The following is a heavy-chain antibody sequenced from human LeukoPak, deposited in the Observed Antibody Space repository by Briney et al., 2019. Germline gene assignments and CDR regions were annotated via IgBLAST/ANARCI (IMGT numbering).Heavy chain of an antibody. CDR3: ARHKASGWTAALVYFQH. Sequence: GESLKISCKGSGYSFTSYWIGWVRHMPGKGLEWMGIIYPADSDTRYSTSFQGQVTMSADKSISTAYLQWSSLQASDTAMYYCARHKASGWTAALVYFQHWGQGTLVTVSS. D-gene: IGHD6-19*01. V-gene: IGHV5-51*01. CDR1: GYSFTSYW. J-gene: IGHJ1*01. CDR2: IYPADSDT.